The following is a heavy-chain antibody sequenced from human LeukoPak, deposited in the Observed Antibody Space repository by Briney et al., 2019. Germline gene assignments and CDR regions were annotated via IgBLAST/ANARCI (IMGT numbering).Heavy chain of an antibody. CDR3: ARSRGLDITSAGHRGVFDY. CDR1: GFSLGTSGMC. J-gene: IGHJ4*02. V-gene: IGHV2-70*11. CDR2: TDWDDDR. D-gene: IGHD6-13*01. Sequence: SGPTLVNSTQTLTLTCTFSGFSLGTSGMCVSWIRQPPVYALECLARTDWDDDRYYSTSLKTRLTLSKDTSKNQVVLKMTNIDPVDKATYYCARSRGLDITSAGHRGVFDYWGQGTLVTISS.